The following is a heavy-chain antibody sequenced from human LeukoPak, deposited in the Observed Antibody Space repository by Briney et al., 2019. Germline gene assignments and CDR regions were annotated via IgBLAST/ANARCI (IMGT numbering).Heavy chain of an antibody. CDR1: GFTFSSYA. CDR3: ARLLAGSGYARDAFDI. D-gene: IGHD3-22*01. J-gene: IGHJ3*02. V-gene: IGHV3-30*04. Sequence: GGSLRLSCAASGFTFSSYAMHWVRQAPGKGLEWVAVMSYVGSNKYYADYVKGRFTISRDNSKNTLYLQMNSLRAEDTAVYYCARLLAGSGYARDAFDIWGQGTMVTVSS. CDR2: MSYVGSNK.